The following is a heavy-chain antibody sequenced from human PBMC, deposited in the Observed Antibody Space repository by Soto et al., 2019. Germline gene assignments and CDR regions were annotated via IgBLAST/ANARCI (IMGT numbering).Heavy chain of an antibody. V-gene: IGHV4-31*03. D-gene: IGHD3-16*02. CDR3: AREIGYYDYVWGSYRSLYGMDV. Sequence: QVQLQESGPGLVKPSQTLSLTCTVSGGSISSGGYYWSWIRQHPGKGLEWIGYIYYSGSTYYNPSIKNRVTISVDTSKNQFSLKLSSLTAADTAVYYCAREIGYYDYVWGSYRSLYGMDVWGQGTTVTVSS. CDR1: GGSISSGGYY. CDR2: IYYSGST. J-gene: IGHJ6*02.